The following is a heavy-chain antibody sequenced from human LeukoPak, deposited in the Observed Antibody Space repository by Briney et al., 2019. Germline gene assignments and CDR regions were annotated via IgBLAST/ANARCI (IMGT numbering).Heavy chain of an antibody. J-gene: IGHJ5*02. V-gene: IGHV3-15*01. Sequence: KTGGSLRLSCSASGFTFSNAWMSWVRQAPGKGLEWVGRIKSNTDGGTTAYAAPVKGRFTISRDDSKNTLYLQMNSLKTEDTAVYYCTSLVVVIRNWFDPWGQGTLVTVSS. CDR1: GFTFSNAW. CDR3: TSLVVVIRNWFDP. CDR2: IKSNTDGGTT. D-gene: IGHD3-22*01.